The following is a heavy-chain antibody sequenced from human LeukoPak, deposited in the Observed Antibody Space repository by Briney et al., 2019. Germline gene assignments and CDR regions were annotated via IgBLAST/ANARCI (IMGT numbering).Heavy chain of an antibody. CDR2: IYYSGST. D-gene: IGHD3-22*01. CDR1: GGSISSYY. J-gene: IGHJ4*01. V-gene: IGHV4-59*01. Sequence: SETLSLTCTVSGGSISSYYWSWIWQPPGKGLEWIGYIYYSGSTNYNPSLKSRVTISLDTPNNQFSLRLSSVTAADTAMYYCARVHDTSSYFYPFDYWGHGTLVTVSS. CDR3: ARVHDTSSYFYPFDY.